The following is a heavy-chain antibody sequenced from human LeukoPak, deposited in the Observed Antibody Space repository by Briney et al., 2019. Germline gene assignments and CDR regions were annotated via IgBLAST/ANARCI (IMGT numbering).Heavy chain of an antibody. CDR2: IWFDGRNK. V-gene: IGHV3-33*01. D-gene: IGHD6-19*01. CDR1: GFTFSNYG. Sequence: PGGSLRLSCAASGFTFSNYGMHWVRQAPGKGLEGVALIWFDGRNKFHADSVKGRFTISRDNSKNTLFLQMNSLRAEDTAVYYCAREWGPIAVSGGPGYWGQGALVTVSS. CDR3: AREWGPIAVSGGPGY. J-gene: IGHJ4*02.